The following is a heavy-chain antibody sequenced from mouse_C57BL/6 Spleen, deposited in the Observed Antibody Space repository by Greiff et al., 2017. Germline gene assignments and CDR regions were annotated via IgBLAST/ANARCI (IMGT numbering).Heavy chain of an antibody. Sequence: EVQLQQSGPELVKPGASVKISCKASGYTFTDYYMNWVKQSHGKSLEWIGDINPNNGGTSYNQKFKGKATLTVDKSSSTAYMELRSLTSEDSAVYYCARWEMGMVTREYFDYWGQGTTLTVSS. CDR3: ARWEMGMVTREYFDY. J-gene: IGHJ2*01. V-gene: IGHV1-26*01. CDR2: INPNNGGT. D-gene: IGHD2-2*01. CDR1: GYTFTDYY.